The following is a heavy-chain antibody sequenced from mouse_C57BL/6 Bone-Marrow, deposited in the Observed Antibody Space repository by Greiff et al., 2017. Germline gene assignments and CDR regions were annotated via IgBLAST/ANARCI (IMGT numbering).Heavy chain of an antibody. D-gene: IGHD2-5*01. CDR1: GYPFTSYT. Sequence: VQLQQSGAELARPGASVKMSCKASGYPFTSYTMHWVKQRHGQGLEWIGYLNPSRGYTKYNQNLQYKATLTADKSSSTAYMQLSSLTSDDSAVYYCSRSWYSKCYWGQGTTLTVSS. CDR2: LNPSRGYT. J-gene: IGHJ2*01. V-gene: IGHV1-4*01. CDR3: SRSWYSKCY.